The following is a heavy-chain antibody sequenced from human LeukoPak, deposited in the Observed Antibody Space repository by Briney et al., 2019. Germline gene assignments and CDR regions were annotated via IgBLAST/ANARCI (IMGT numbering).Heavy chain of an antibody. J-gene: IGHJ4*02. CDR1: GVSMSAYQ. CDR3: ATSNDAKIAPFDH. Sequence: SETLSLTCTVSGVSMSAYQWSWVRQSPEKGLEWIGCINTKGETSYNPSLKGRVTTSVDTSKSQFSLRLTSVTAADTAVYYCATSNDAKIAPFDHWGQGAPVTVSS. D-gene: IGHD2-21*01. CDR2: INTKGET. V-gene: IGHV4-4*09.